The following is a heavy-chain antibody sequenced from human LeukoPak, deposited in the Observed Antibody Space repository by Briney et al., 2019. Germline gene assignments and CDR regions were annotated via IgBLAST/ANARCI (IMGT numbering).Heavy chain of an antibody. CDR2: IYYSGST. Sequence: SETLSLTCTVSGGSISSGGYYWSWIRQHPGKGLEWIGYIYYSGSTYHNPSLKSRVTISVDTSKNQFSLKLSSVTAADTAVYYCARDTGWSSDYWGQGTLVTVSS. V-gene: IGHV4-31*03. CDR1: GGSISSGGYY. J-gene: IGHJ4*02. CDR3: ARDTGWSSDY. D-gene: IGHD2-15*01.